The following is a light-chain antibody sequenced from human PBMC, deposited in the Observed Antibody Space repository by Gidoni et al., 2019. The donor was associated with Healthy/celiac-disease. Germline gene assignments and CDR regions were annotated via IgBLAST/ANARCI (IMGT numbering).Light chain of an antibody. CDR1: QSISSY. CDR2: AAS. Sequence: DIQMTQSPSTLSASVGDRVTITCRASQSISSYLNWYQQKPGKAPKLLIYAASNLQSGVPSRFSGSGSGTDFTLNISSLQPEDFATYYCQQSYNTSWTYGQGTKVEIK. V-gene: IGKV1-39*01. J-gene: IGKJ1*01. CDR3: QQSYNTSWT.